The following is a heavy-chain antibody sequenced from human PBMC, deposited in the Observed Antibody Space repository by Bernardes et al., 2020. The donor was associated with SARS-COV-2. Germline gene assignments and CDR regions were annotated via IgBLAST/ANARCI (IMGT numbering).Heavy chain of an antibody. CDR3: AKREYYDVWSGPIDY. V-gene: IGHV3-74*01. CDR1: GLTFRSYW. J-gene: IGHJ4*02. CDR2: INEDGSIT. D-gene: IGHD3-3*01. Sequence: GGSLRLSCAVSGLTFRSYWMHWVRQVPGKGLVWVSRINEDGSITTYADSVRGRFTISRDNSKNTLYLQMNSQRAEDTAVYYCAKREYYDVWSGPIDYWGQGTLVTVSS.